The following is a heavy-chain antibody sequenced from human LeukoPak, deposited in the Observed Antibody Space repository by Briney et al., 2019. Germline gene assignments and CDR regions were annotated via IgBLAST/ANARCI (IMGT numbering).Heavy chain of an antibody. CDR1: GGSISSNSYY. J-gene: IGHJ4*02. D-gene: IGHD1-26*01. CDR2: IYYSGSS. V-gene: IGHV4-39*01. Sequence: PSETLSLTCAVSGGSISSNSYYWGWIRQPPGKGLEWIGSIYYSGSSYYNPSLKSRVTISVVTSKNQLSLKLISVTAADTAVYYCARRAGAYDYWGQGTLVTVST. CDR3: ARRAGAYDY.